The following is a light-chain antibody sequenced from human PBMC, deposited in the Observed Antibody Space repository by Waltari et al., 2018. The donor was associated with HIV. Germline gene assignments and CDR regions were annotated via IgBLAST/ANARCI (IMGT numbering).Light chain of an antibody. J-gene: IGKJ2*03. CDR3: LQYGSLPYS. V-gene: IGKV3-20*01. Sequence: EIVLTQSPGTLSLSPGDRATLSCRASQSVPRTFLALYQQKRGQTPRLLIYGASSRASGIPDRCRGGGSGADFTLTISRLEPEDFAVYYCLQYGSLPYSFGQGTNLEIK. CDR1: QSVPRTF. CDR2: GAS.